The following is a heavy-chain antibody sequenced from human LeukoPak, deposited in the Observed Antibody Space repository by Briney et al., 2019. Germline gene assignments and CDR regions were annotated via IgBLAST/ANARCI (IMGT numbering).Heavy chain of an antibody. D-gene: IGHD1/OR15-1a*01. CDR2: ISPDGNNE. V-gene: IGHV3-30*18. Sequence: PGRSLRLSCAASGFTFSTFGIHWVRQAPGKGLEWVAAISPDGNNEYYTDSVKGRFTISRDNSKSMIYLQMNSLRGEDSAVYYCAKVNNYDDYWGQGTLVTVSS. J-gene: IGHJ4*02. CDR1: GFTFSTFG. CDR3: AKVNNYDDY.